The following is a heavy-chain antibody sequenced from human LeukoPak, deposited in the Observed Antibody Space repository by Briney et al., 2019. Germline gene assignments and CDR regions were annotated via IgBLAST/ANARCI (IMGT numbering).Heavy chain of an antibody. Sequence: ASVKVSCKVSGYTLTELSMHWVRQAPGKGLEWMGGFDPEDGETIYAQKFQGRVTMTEDTSTDTAYMELSSLRSEDTAVYYCAGYYYDSSGYYYHFDYWGQGTLVTVSS. CDR2: FDPEDGET. D-gene: IGHD3-22*01. V-gene: IGHV1-24*01. J-gene: IGHJ4*02. CDR3: AGYYYDSSGYYYHFDY. CDR1: GYTLTELS.